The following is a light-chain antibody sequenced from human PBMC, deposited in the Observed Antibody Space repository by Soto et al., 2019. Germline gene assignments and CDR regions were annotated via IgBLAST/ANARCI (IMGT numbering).Light chain of an antibody. Sequence: EIVWTQSPGTLSLSPGERATLSCRASQSVSSSYLAWYQQKPGQAPRLLIYAASSRATGIPDRFSGSGSGTDFTLTISSLEPEDFAVYYCQQYGTSWRFGQGTKVDIK. CDR2: AAS. CDR3: QQYGTSWR. V-gene: IGKV3-20*01. J-gene: IGKJ1*01. CDR1: QSVSSSY.